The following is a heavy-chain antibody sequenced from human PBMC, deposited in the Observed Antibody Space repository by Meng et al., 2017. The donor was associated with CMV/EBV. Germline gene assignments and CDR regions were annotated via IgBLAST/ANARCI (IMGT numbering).Heavy chain of an antibody. Sequence: GESLKISCAASGFTFSSYAMSWVRQAPGKGLEWVSSISDGGIIFYASSVKGRFTISRDNSKRTLYLQMNSLRANDTARYYCAKDSVRGASFTRPGEVHHWGQGTLVTVSS. V-gene: IGHV3-23*01. CDR1: GFTFSSYA. J-gene: IGHJ5*02. CDR2: ISDGGII. CDR3: AKDSVRGASFTRPGEVHH. D-gene: IGHD1-26*01.